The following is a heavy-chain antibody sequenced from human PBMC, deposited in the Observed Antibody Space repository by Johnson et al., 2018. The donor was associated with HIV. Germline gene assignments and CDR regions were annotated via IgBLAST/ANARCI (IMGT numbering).Heavy chain of an antibody. D-gene: IGHD2/OR15-2a*01. Sequence: QVQLVESGGGVVQPGGSLRLSCEASRFTFSSYGMHWVRQAPGKGLEWVAFIRNDGRNKNYGDYVKGRFTISRDNSKNTLYLQMNSLRAEDTAVYYCAKAIGDAFDIWGQGTMVTVSS. CDR1: RFTFSSYG. V-gene: IGHV3-30*02. J-gene: IGHJ3*02. CDR3: AKAIGDAFDI. CDR2: IRNDGRNK.